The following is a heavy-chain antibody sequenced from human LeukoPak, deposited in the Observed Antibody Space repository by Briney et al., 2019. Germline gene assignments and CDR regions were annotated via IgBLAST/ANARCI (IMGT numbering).Heavy chain of an antibody. CDR3: ARSFYSSLSRLGFDI. D-gene: IGHD6-6*01. V-gene: IGHV4-38-2*01. CDR1: GYSISSGYY. J-gene: IGHJ3*02. Sequence: PSETLSLTCAVSGYSISSGYYWGWIRQPPGKGLEWIGSIYHSGSTYYNPSLKSRVTISVDTSKNKFSLKLTSVTAADTAVYYCARSFYSSLSRLGFDIWGQGTMVTVSS. CDR2: IYHSGST.